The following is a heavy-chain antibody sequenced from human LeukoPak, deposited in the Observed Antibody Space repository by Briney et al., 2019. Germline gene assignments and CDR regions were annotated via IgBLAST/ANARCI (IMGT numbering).Heavy chain of an antibody. V-gene: IGHV1-3*01. CDR1: GYTFTGYA. Sequence: GASVKVSCKASGYTFTGYAMHWVRQAPGQRLEWMGWINAGNGNTKYSQKFQGRVTITRDTSASTAYMELSSLRSEDTAVYYCARGGSLYDSSGYRTDYWGQGTLVTVSS. J-gene: IGHJ4*02. CDR3: ARGGSLYDSSGYRTDY. CDR2: INAGNGNT. D-gene: IGHD3-22*01.